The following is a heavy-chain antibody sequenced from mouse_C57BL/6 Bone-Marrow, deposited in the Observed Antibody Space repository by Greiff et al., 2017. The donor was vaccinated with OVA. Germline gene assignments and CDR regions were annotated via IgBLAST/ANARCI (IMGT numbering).Heavy chain of an antibody. CDR3: ARDSNSWYFDV. Sequence: VQLQQSGAELVKPGASVKISCKASGYAFSSYWMNWVKQRPGKGLERIGQIYPGDGDTNYNGKFKGKATLTADKSSSTAYMQLSSLTSEDSAVYFCARDSNSWYFDVWGTGTTVTVSS. V-gene: IGHV1-80*01. CDR2: IYPGDGDT. CDR1: GYAFSSYW. J-gene: IGHJ1*03. D-gene: IGHD2-5*01.